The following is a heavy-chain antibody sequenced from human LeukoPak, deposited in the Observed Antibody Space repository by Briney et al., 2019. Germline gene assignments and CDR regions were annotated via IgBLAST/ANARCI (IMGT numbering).Heavy chain of an antibody. V-gene: IGHV1-58*02. CDR2: IVVGSGNT. CDR3: ARGLGNSRGLNY. Sequence: SVKVSCKASGFTFTSSAMQWVRQARGQRLEWIGWIVVGSGNTNYAQKFQERVTITRDMSTSTAYMELSSLRSEDTAVYYCARGLGNSRGLNYWGQGTLVTVSS. D-gene: IGHD7-27*01. J-gene: IGHJ4*02. CDR1: GFTFTSSA.